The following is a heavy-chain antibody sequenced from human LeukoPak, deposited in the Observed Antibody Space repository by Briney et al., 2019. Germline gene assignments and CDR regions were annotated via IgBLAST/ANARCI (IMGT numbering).Heavy chain of an antibody. D-gene: IGHD5-18*01. V-gene: IGHV1-69*04. CDR1: GGTFSSYA. Sequence: SVKVSCKASGGTFSSYAISWVRQAPGQGLEWMGRIIPILGIANYAQKFQGRVTITADNSTSTAHMELSSLRSEDTAVYYCARGGSYGIWDYWGQGTLVTVSS. CDR3: ARGGSYGIWDY. CDR2: IIPILGIA. J-gene: IGHJ4*02.